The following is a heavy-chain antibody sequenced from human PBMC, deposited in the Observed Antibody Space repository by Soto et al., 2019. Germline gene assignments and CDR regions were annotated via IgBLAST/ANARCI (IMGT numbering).Heavy chain of an antibody. CDR1: GYNVPSYW. CDR2: IDPSDSYT. D-gene: IGHD3-10*01. Sequence: GESLKIFFSGSGYNVPSYWIDLVRTVPGKGLEWMGRIDPSDSYTNYSPSFQGHVTISADKSISTAYLKWSSLKASDTAMYYCARASQGIRRSATLQLSRVDVWGQGTTVTVSS. J-gene: IGHJ6*02. CDR3: ARASQGIRRSATLQLSRVDV. V-gene: IGHV5-10-1*01.